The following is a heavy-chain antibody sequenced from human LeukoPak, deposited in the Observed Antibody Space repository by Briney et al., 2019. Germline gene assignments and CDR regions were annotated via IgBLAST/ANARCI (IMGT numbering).Heavy chain of an antibody. V-gene: IGHV6-1*01. CDR2: TYYRSKLYN. CDR3: ARDRQQLVASTPRPYYYFDY. CDR1: GDSVSSNSAA. D-gene: IGHD6-13*01. J-gene: IGHJ4*02. Sequence: SQTLSLTCALSGDSVSSNSAAWNWIRQSPSRGLEWLGRTYYRSKLYNDYAVSVKSRITINPDTSKNQFSLQLNSVTPEDTAVYYCARDRQQLVASTPRPYYYFDYWGQGTLVTVSS.